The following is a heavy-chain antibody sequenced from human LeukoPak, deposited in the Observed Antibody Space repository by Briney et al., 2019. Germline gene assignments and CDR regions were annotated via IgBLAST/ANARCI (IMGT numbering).Heavy chain of an antibody. CDR1: GFTFSSYG. CDR2: ISYDGSNK. CDR3: ARTHMVRGVITVPDYFDY. Sequence: PGGSLRLSCAASGFTFSSYGMHWVRQAPGKGLEWVAVISYDGSNKYYADSVKGRFTISRDNSKNTLYLQMNSLRAEDTAVYYCARTHMVRGVITVPDYFDYWGQGTLVTVSS. V-gene: IGHV3-30*03. J-gene: IGHJ4*02. D-gene: IGHD3-10*01.